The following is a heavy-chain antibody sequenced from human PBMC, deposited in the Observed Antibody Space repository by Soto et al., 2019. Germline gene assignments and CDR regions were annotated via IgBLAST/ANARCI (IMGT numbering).Heavy chain of an antibody. CDR3: ARGGHVVVVTAALDY. CDR1: GDTFTDYY. CDR2: VNPSGGHT. J-gene: IGHJ4*02. Sequence: QVQLMQSGAEVKKPGASVKVSCKASGDTFTDYYIHWVRQAPGQGLEWMGTVNPSGGHTTYAQHLLGRVTXTXXXSXXTLYRELTSLTSDDTAIYYCARGGHVVVVTAALDYWGQGTLVTVSS. D-gene: IGHD2-21*02. V-gene: IGHV1-46*01.